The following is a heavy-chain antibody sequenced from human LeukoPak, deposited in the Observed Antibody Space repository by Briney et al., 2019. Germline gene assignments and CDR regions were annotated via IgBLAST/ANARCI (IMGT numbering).Heavy chain of an antibody. D-gene: IGHD2-15*01. CDR1: GGTFSSYA. J-gene: IGHJ3*02. CDR2: IIPIFGTA. CDR3: ARPVVAAAHDAFDI. V-gene: IGHV1-69*13. Sequence: SVKVSCKASGGTFSSYAISWVRQAPGQGLEWVGGIIPIFGTANYAQKFQGRVTITADESTSTAYMELSSLRSEDTAVYYCARPVVAAAHDAFDIWGQGTMVTVSS.